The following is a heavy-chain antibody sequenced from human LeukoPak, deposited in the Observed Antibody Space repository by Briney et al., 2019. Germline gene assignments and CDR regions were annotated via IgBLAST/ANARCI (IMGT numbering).Heavy chain of an antibody. Sequence: SETLSLTCTVSGGSISSYYWSWIRQPPGKGLEWIGYIYYTGGTNYNPSLKSRVTISVDTSKNQFSLKLTSVTAADTAVYYCARVGITIFGVGPEYFQHWGQGTLVTVSS. V-gene: IGHV4-59*01. CDR1: GGSISSYY. CDR2: IYYTGGT. D-gene: IGHD3-3*01. CDR3: ARVGITIFGVGPEYFQH. J-gene: IGHJ1*01.